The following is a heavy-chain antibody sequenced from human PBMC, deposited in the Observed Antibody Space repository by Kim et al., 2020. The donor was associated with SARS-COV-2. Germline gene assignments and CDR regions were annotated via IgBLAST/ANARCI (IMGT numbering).Heavy chain of an antibody. J-gene: IGHJ6*02. V-gene: IGHV3-73*01. CDR2: IRSKANSYAT. CDR1: GFTFSGSA. Sequence: GGSLRLSCAASGFTFSGSAMHWVRQASGKGLEWVGRIRSKANSYATAYAASVKGRFTISRDDSKNTAYLQMNSLKTEDTAVYYCTRPGDYGDYDYYYGMDVWGQGTTVTVSS. CDR3: TRPGDYGDYDYYYGMDV. D-gene: IGHD4-17*01.